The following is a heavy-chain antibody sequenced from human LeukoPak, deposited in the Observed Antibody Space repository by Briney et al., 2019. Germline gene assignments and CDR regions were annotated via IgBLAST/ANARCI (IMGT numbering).Heavy chain of an antibody. CDR2: VYYSGST. J-gene: IGHJ3*02. D-gene: IGHD3-22*01. CDR3: AKAGVRYYDSSGLHAFDI. Sequence: SETLSLTCTVSGGSISSTSYFWGWIRQPPGKGLEWIGTVYYSGSTYYNPSLKSRVTMSVDTSRNQFSLKLSSVNAADTAVYYCAKAGVRYYDSSGLHAFDIWGQGTMVTVSS. CDR1: GGSISSTSYF. V-gene: IGHV4-39*01.